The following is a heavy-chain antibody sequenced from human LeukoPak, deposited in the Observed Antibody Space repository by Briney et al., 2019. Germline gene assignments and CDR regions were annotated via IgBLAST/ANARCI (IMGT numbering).Heavy chain of an antibody. Sequence: PGGSLRLSCTASNYGMQWVRQAPGKGLEWVAVVSSDGGTKYYADSVKGRFTISRDNSKNTLYLQMNSLRAEDTAVYYCAKTPLYCSSTSCYAGDSTNWFDPWGQGTLVTVSS. CDR2: VSSDGGTK. CDR3: AKTPLYCSSTSCYAGDSTNWFDP. CDR1: NYG. D-gene: IGHD2-2*01. V-gene: IGHV3-30*18. J-gene: IGHJ5*02.